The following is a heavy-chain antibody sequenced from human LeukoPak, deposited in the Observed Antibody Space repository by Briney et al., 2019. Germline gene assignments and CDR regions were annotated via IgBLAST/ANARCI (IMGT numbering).Heavy chain of an antibody. CDR2: ISSSSSTI. Sequence: GGSLRLSCAASGFTFSSYSMNWVCQAPGKGLEWVSYISSSSSTIYYADSVKGRFTISRDNAKNSLYLQMNSLRAEDTALYYCAKASAQWLASYFDYWGQGTLVTVSS. CDR3: AKASAQWLASYFDY. J-gene: IGHJ4*02. D-gene: IGHD6-19*01. V-gene: IGHV3-48*04. CDR1: GFTFSSYS.